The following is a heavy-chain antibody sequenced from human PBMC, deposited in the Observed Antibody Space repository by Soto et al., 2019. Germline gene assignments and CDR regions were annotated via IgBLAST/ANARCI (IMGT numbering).Heavy chain of an antibody. D-gene: IGHD6-19*01. J-gene: IGHJ6*02. CDR2: ISGSGGNT. CDR3: AKGRAPSGWYPPYDYGMDV. CDR1: GFTFSSYA. V-gene: IGHV3-23*01. Sequence: EVQLLESGGGLVQPGGSLRLSCAASGFTFSSYAMSWVRQAPGKGLECVSTISGSGGNTYYADSVRGRFTISRDNSKNTLYLHINSLRAEDTAVYYCAKGRAPSGWYPPYDYGMDVWGQGTTVTVSS.